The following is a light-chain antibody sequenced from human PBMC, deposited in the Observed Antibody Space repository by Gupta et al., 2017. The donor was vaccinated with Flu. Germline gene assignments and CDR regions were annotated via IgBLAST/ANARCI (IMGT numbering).Light chain of an antibody. J-gene: IGKJ4*01. CDR3: QQRNNLPLT. V-gene: IGKV3-11*01. CDR2: DAS. Sequence: PSTLSLSPGERSTLTCSASHSIRNYLASYQQKPGQAPRLLIYDASNRATGLPARFSCSGSETDFTLTISSLESEDFAVYYCQQRNNLPLTFGGGTKVEIK. CDR1: HSIRNY.